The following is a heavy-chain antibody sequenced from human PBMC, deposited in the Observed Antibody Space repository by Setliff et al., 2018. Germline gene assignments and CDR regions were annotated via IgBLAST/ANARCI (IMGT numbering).Heavy chain of an antibody. CDR3: AKDSRDSSSWYGGYYFDY. J-gene: IGHJ4*02. Sequence: GESLTISCAASGFTFDDYAMHWVRQAPGKGLEWVSLISWDGGSTYYADSVKGRFTISRDNSKNSLYLQMNSLRAEDTALYYCAKDSRDSSSWYGGYYFDYWGQGTLVTVSS. CDR1: GFTFDDYA. CDR2: ISWDGGST. V-gene: IGHV3-43D*04. D-gene: IGHD6-13*01.